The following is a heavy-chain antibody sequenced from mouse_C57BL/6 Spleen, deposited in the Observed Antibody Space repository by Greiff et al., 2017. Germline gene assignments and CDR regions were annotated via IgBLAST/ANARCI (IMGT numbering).Heavy chain of an antibody. V-gene: IGHV1-55*01. CDR2: IYPGSGST. J-gene: IGHJ4*01. CDR3: AGGNYSTDAMDY. Sequence: QVQLQQPGAELVKPGASVKMSCKASGYTFTSYWITWVKQRPGQGLEWIGDIYPGSGSTNYNEKFKSKATLTVDTSSSTAYMQLSSLTSEDSAVYYCAGGNYSTDAMDYWGQGTSVTVSS. D-gene: IGHD2-1*01. CDR1: GYTFTSYW.